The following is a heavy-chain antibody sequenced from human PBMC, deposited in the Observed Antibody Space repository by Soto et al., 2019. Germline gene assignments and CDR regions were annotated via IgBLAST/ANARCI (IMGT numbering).Heavy chain of an antibody. V-gene: IGHV3-30*18. CDR1: GFTFSSYA. J-gene: IGHJ5*02. CDR2: ISYDVSNK. D-gene: IGHD1-26*01. CDR3: AKEVGVTTPSFS. Sequence: GGSLRLSCAASGFTFSSYAMHWVRQAPGKGLEWVAVISYDVSNKYYADSVKGRFTISRDNSKNTLYLQMNSLRAEDTAVYYCAKEVGVTTPSFSWSQGTRVTVSS.